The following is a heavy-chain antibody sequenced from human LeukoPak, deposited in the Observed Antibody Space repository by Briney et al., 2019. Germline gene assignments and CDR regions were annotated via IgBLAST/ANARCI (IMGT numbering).Heavy chain of an antibody. CDR1: GFTFSSYA. CDR2: ISGSGGST. CDR3: AKDGVYCSSTSCYSYNYYYMDV. V-gene: IGHV3-23*01. D-gene: IGHD2-2*02. Sequence: GGSLRLSCAASGFTFSSYAMSWVRQAPGKGLEWVSAISGSGGSTYYADSVKGRFTISRDNSKNTLYLQMNSLRAEDTAVYYCAKDGVYCSSTSCYSYNYYYMDVWGKGTMVTVSS. J-gene: IGHJ6*03.